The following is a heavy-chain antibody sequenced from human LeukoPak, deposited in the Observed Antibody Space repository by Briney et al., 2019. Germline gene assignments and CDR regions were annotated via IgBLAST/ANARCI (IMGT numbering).Heavy chain of an antibody. J-gene: IGHJ4*02. Sequence: PGGSLRLSCAASGFTFSNYWMHWVRQAPGKGLVWVSRINSDGSSASYADSVKGRFTISRDNAKNTLYLQMNSLRAEDTAVYYCARTADDGSSWYTDFDYWGQGTLVTVSS. CDR1: GFTFSNYW. D-gene: IGHD6-13*01. CDR3: ARTADDGSSWYTDFDY. V-gene: IGHV3-74*01. CDR2: INSDGSSA.